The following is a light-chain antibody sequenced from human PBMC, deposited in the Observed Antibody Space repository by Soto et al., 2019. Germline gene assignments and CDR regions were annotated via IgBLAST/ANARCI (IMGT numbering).Light chain of an antibody. J-gene: IGLJ1*01. CDR2: DVT. V-gene: IGLV2-8*01. CDR1: SSDIGGYNS. CDR3: RSFTYGNNLV. Sequence: QSVLTHSPSAAGSPGQSVTISCTGTSSDIGGYNSVSWYQQHPGKAPKVMIYDVTKRPSGVPDRFSGSKSGNTASLTVSALQAEDEADYYCRSFTYGNNLVFGPGTK.